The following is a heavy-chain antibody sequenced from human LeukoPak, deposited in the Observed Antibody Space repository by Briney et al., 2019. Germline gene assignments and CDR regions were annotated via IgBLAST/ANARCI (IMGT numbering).Heavy chain of an antibody. Sequence: SETLSLTCAVSGASVSGSNYYWSWIRQPPGKGLEWIGEINHSGSTNYNPSLKSRVTISVDTSKNQFSLQLSSVTAADTAVYYCARGLKGRGDYYYYYYMDVWGKGTTVTISS. CDR3: ARGLKGRGDYYYYYYMDV. V-gene: IGHV4-61*01. J-gene: IGHJ6*03. CDR2: INHSGST. CDR1: GASVSGSNYY. D-gene: IGHD3-10*01.